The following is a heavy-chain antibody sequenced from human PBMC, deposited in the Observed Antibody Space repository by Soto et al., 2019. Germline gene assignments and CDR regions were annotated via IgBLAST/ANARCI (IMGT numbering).Heavy chain of an antibody. CDR2: IYYSGST. D-gene: IGHD3-10*01. Sequence: KTSETLSLTCTVSGGSISSGGYYWSWIRQHPGKGLEWIGYIYYSGSTYYNPSLKSRVTISVDTSKNQFSLKLSSVTAADTAVYYCARVFGGRSRRSGRFDPWGQGTLVTVSS. J-gene: IGHJ5*02. CDR3: ARVFGGRSRRSGRFDP. CDR1: GGSISSGGYY. V-gene: IGHV4-31*03.